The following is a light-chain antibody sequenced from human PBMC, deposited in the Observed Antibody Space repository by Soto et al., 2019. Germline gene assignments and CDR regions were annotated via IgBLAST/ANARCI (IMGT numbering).Light chain of an antibody. J-gene: IGKJ1*01. V-gene: IGKV3D-15*01. Sequence: EIVMTQSPATLSVSPGERATLSCRASQSVNYNLAWYQQKPGQAPRLLIYSASTRATGTPARFSGSGSGTDFTLTISSLEPEDFAVYYCQRRTFGQGTKVDIK. CDR3: QRRT. CDR1: QSVNYN. CDR2: SAS.